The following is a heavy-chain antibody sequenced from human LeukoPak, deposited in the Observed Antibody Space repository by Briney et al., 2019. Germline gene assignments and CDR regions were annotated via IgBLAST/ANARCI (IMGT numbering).Heavy chain of an antibody. V-gene: IGHV3-48*04. D-gene: IGHD2-2*01. CDR1: GGSISSSS. CDR2: ISSSSSTI. J-gene: IGHJ6*03. CDR3: ARAMPSPPYYYYYMDV. Sequence: PSETLSLTCTVSGGSISSSSYYWGWIRQAPGKGLEWVSYISSSSSTIFYADSVKGRFTISRDNAKNSLYLQMNSLRAEDTAVYYCARAMPSPPYYYYYMDVWGKGTTVTVSS.